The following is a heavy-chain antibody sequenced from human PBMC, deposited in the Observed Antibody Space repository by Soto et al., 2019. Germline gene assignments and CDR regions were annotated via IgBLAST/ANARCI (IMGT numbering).Heavy chain of an antibody. V-gene: IGHV4-34*01. J-gene: IGHJ4*02. Sequence: QVQLQQWGAGLLKPSETLSLTCAVYGGSFSGYYWTWIRQPPGTGLEWIGEINHSGSTNYNPSLNRAVTIAVDASQNQCSLNLTSVTAADTAVYYCARDKITGLFDYWGQGTLVTVSS. CDR1: GGSFSGYY. CDR2: INHSGST. CDR3: ARDKITGLFDY. D-gene: IGHD2-8*02.